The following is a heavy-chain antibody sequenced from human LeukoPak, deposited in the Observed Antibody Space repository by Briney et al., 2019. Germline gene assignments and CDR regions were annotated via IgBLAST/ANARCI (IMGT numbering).Heavy chain of an antibody. CDR1: GFTFSSYS. D-gene: IGHD3-16*01. V-gene: IGHV3-21*01. J-gene: IGHJ4*02. Sequence: GGSLRLSCAASGFTFSSYSMNWVRQAPGKGLGWVSSISSSSNYIYYADSVKGRFTISRDNAKNSLYLQMNSLRAEDTAVYYCARGGVQRLPYYFDYWGQGTLVTVSS. CDR3: ARGGVQRLPYYFDY. CDR2: ISSSSNYI.